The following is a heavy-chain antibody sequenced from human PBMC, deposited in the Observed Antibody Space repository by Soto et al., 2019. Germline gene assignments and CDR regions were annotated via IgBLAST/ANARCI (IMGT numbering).Heavy chain of an antibody. CDR3: ANQGTSYDFWSGSLIPYWFHF. CDR1: GFTFSTYA. V-gene: IGHV3-23*01. CDR2: ISASGDST. J-gene: IGHJ4*02. Sequence: PGGSLRLSCAASGFTFSTYAMTWVRQAPGKGLEWVSAISASGDSTYYADSVKGHFTISRDNYKNTLYLQMNNLRAEDTAVYYCANQGTSYDFWSGSLIPYWFHFWGQGTLVTVSS. D-gene: IGHD3-3*01.